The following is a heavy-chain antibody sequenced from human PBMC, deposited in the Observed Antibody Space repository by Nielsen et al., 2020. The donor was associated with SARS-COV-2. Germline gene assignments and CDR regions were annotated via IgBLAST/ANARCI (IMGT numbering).Heavy chain of an antibody. J-gene: IGHJ4*02. CDR2: IYYSGST. D-gene: IGHD5-24*01. CDR1: GGSISSSSYY. V-gene: IGHV4-39*01. CDR3: ARPRWLRGHFDY. Sequence: SETLSLTCTVSGGSISSSSYYWGWIRQPPGKGLEWIGSIYYSGSTYYNPSLKSRVTISVDTSKNQFSLKLSSVTAADTAVYYCARPRWLRGHFDYWGQGTLVTVSS.